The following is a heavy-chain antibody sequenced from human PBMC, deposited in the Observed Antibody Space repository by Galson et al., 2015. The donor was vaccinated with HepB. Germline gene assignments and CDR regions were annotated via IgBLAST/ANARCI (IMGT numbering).Heavy chain of an antibody. J-gene: IGHJ4*02. D-gene: IGHD6-13*01. Sequence: QSGAEVKRPGESLKISCKASGGTFSSYAISWVRQAPGQGLEWMGGIIPIFGTANYAQKFQGRVTIAADKSTSTAYMELSSLRSEDTAVYYCAIQSGGVAAAGNRFDYWGQGTLVTVSS. V-gene: IGHV1-69*06. CDR3: AIQSGGVAAAGNRFDY. CDR1: GGTFSSYA. CDR2: IIPIFGTA.